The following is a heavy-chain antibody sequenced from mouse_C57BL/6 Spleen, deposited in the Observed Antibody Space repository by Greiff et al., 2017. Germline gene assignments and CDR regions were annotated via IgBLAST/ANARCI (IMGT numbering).Heavy chain of an antibody. D-gene: IGHD1-1*01. V-gene: IGHV1-52*01. Sequence: QVQLQQPGAELVRPGSSVKLSCKASGYTFTSYWMHWVKPRPIQGLEWIGNIDPSDSETHYNQKFKDKATLTVDKSSSTAYMQLSSLTSEDSAVYYCARRDYGSSYWYFDVWGTGTTVTVSS. CDR1: GYTFTSYW. CDR3: ARRDYGSSYWYFDV. CDR2: IDPSDSET. J-gene: IGHJ1*03.